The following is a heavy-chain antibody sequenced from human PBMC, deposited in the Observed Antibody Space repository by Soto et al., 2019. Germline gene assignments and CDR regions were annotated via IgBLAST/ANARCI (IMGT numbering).Heavy chain of an antibody. CDR2: FSGTGDRT. CDR1: GFTFSLYA. Sequence: GGSLRLSCAASGFTFSLYAMTWVRQAPGKGLEWVSTFSGTGDRTDYTKSVKGRFTISRDNSNDILYLYMNSLRAEDTAVYYCAKERNNDYYYGMDVWGLGTTVTVSS. CDR3: AKERNNDYYYGMDV. V-gene: IGHV3-23*01. D-gene: IGHD1-20*01. J-gene: IGHJ6*02.